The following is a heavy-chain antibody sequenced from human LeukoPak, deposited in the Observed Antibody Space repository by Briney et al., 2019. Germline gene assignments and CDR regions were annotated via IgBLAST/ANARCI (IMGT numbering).Heavy chain of an antibody. Sequence: SVKVSCKASGGTFSSYAISWVRQAPGRGLEWMGRIIPILGIANYAQKFQGRVTITADKSTSTAYMELSSLRSEDTAVYYCATEESPDSSIAAAGTKLRYFDYWGQGTLVTVSS. CDR2: IIPILGIA. V-gene: IGHV1-69*04. CDR1: GGTFSSYA. CDR3: ATEESPDSSIAAAGTKLRYFDY. J-gene: IGHJ4*02. D-gene: IGHD6-13*01.